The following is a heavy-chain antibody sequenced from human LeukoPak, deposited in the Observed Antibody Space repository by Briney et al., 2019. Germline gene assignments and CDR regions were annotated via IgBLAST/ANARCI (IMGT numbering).Heavy chain of an antibody. J-gene: IGHJ6*03. CDR2: INPNSGGT. Sequence: RASVKVSCKASGYTFTSYGISWVRQAPGQGLERMGWINPNSGGTNYAQKFQGRVTMTRDTSISTAYMELSRLRSDDTAVYYCARDPGTHMDVWGKGTTVTVSS. CDR1: GYTFTSYG. V-gene: IGHV1-2*02. CDR3: ARDPGTHMDV.